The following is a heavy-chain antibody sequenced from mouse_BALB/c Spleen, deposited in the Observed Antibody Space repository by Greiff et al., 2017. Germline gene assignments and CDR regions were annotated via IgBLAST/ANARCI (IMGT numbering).Heavy chain of an antibody. CDR1: GFSLTGYG. CDR3: ARETSHYGSSPRAMDY. Sequence: VQLVESGPGLVAPSQSLSITCTVSGFSLTGYGVNWVRQPPGKGLEWLGMIWGDGSTDYNSALKSRLSISKDNSKSQVFLKMNSLQTDDTARYYRARETSHYGSSPRAMDYRGQGTSVTVTA. CDR2: IWGDGST. J-gene: IGHJ4*01. V-gene: IGHV2-6-7*01. D-gene: IGHD1-1*01.